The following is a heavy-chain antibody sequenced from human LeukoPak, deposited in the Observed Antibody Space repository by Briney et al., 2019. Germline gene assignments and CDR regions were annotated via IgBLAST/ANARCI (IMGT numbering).Heavy chain of an antibody. CDR2: ISSSSSYI. J-gene: IGHJ3*02. D-gene: IGHD2-15*01. Sequence: GGTLRLSCAASGFTFSSYGMNWVRQAPGKGLEWVSSISSSSSYIYYADSVKGRFTISRDNAKNSLYLQMNSLRAEDTAVYYCARDGDIVVVTAGLAFDIWGQGTMVTVSS. CDR3: ARDGDIVVVTAGLAFDI. V-gene: IGHV3-21*01. CDR1: GFTFSSYG.